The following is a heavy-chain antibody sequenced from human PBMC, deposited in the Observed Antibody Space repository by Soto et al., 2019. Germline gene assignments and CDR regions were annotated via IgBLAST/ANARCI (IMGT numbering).Heavy chain of an antibody. CDR2: IYYSGST. Sequence: SETRSLTCTVPGGSISSYYWSWIRQPPGKGLEWIGYIYYSGSTNYNPSLKSRVTISVDTSKNQFSLKLSSVTAADTAVYYCAREDSGYDSYFDYWGQGTLVTVS. V-gene: IGHV4-59*01. J-gene: IGHJ4*02. CDR3: AREDSGYDSYFDY. D-gene: IGHD5-12*01. CDR1: GGSISSYY.